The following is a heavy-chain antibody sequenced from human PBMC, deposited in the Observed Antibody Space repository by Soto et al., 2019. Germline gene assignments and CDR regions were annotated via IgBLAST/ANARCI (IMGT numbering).Heavy chain of an antibody. CDR3: ARGGRECTSTYCSYRYDGLDV. Sequence: QVQLVQSGAEVKKPGASVRVSCKASGYIFNHYGIGWVRQAPGQGLEWMGWISAYNGNTHYAGSLQGRVTMTTDTSPSTADMELRSLRSADTAVYYCARGGRECTSTYCSYRYDGLDVWGQGTTVTVSS. CDR1: GYIFNHYG. J-gene: IGHJ6*02. CDR2: ISAYNGNT. D-gene: IGHD2-2*01. V-gene: IGHV1-18*01.